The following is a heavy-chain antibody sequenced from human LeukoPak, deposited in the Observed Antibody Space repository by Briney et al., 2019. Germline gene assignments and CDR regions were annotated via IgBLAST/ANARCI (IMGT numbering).Heavy chain of an antibody. D-gene: IGHD3-10*01. CDR3: ARDTWGARGNRGYDY. Sequence: ASVKVSCKASGYTFTDYYLQWVRQAPGQGLEWMGWSNPNNGDTSYSQKFLGRVAMTRDTAISTTYIELSRLRSDDTAIYYCARDTWGARGNRGYDYWGQGTLVTVSS. J-gene: IGHJ4*02. CDR1: GYTFTDYY. V-gene: IGHV1-2*02. CDR2: SNPNNGDT.